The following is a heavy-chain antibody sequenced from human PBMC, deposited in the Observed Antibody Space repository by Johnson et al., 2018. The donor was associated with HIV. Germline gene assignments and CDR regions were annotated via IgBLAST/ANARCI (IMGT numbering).Heavy chain of an antibody. CDR2: ISYDGSNK. CDR1: GFTFSSYA. V-gene: IGHV3-30*04. J-gene: IGHJ3*02. D-gene: IGHD1-26*01. Sequence: QVQLVESGGGVVQPGRSLRLSCAASGFTFSSYAMHWVRQAPGKWLEWVAVISYDGSNKYYADSVKGRFTISRDNSKNTLYLQMNSLRAEDTAVYYCARDNGGSYYSAFDIWGQGTMVTVSS. CDR3: ARDNGGSYYSAFDI.